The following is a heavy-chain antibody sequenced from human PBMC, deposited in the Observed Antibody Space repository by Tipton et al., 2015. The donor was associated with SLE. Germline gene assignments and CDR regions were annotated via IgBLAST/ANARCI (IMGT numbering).Heavy chain of an antibody. CDR3: ASRGGGGREPLSALFDY. D-gene: IGHD3-16*01. V-gene: IGHV3-30*01. J-gene: IGHJ4*02. Sequence: FTISRDNSKNTLYLQMNSLRAEDTAVYYCASRGGGGREPLSALFDYWGQGTLVTVSS.